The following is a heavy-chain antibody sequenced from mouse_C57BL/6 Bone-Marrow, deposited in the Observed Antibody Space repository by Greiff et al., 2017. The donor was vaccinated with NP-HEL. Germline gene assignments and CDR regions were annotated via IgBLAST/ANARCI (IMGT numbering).Heavy chain of an antibody. CDR2: ISSGSSTI. CDR1: GFTFSDYG. CDR3: AKKYFDV. J-gene: IGHJ1*03. Sequence: EVKLVESGGGLVKPGGSLKLSCAASGFTFSDYGMHWVRQAPEKGLEWVAYISSGSSTIYYADTVTGRFTISRDNAKNTLFLQMNRLRSEDTAMYYCAKKYFDVWGTGTTVTVSS. V-gene: IGHV5-17*01.